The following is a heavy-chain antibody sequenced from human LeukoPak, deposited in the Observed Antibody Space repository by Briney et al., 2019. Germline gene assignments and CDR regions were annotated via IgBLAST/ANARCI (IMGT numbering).Heavy chain of an antibody. CDR2: IDNSGST. J-gene: IGHJ4*02. V-gene: IGHV4-4*08. Sequence: SETLSLTCTVSGGSISGYYLNWIRQPPGKGLEWIGYIDNSGSTKYNPSLQSRITVSRDTSKKQFSLKLTSVTAADTAMYYCASGAGWLIDYWGQGTLVSVSS. CDR1: GGSISGYY. CDR3: ASGAGWLIDY. D-gene: IGHD6-19*01.